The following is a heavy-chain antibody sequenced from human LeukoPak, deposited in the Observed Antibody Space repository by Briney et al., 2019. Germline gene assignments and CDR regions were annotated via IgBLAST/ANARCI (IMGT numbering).Heavy chain of an antibody. V-gene: IGHV3-23*01. D-gene: IGHD2-21*02. J-gene: IGHJ6*02. Sequence: PGGSLRLSCAASGFTFSSYAMSWVRQAPGKGLEWVSAISGSGGSTYYADSVKGRFTISRDNSKNTLYLQMNSLRAEDTAVYYCAKGDLAYCGGDCYDYYYYGMDVWGQGTTVTVSS. CDR1: GFTFSSYA. CDR2: ISGSGGST. CDR3: AKGDLAYCGGDCYDYYYYGMDV.